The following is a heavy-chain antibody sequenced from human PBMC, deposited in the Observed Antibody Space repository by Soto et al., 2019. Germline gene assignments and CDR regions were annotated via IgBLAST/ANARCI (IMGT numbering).Heavy chain of an antibody. D-gene: IGHD6-13*01. J-gene: IGHJ5*02. V-gene: IGHV4-30-4*01. Sequence: SETLSLTCTVSGGSISSGDYYWSWIRQPPGKGLEWIGYIYYSGSTYYNPSLKSRVTISVDTSKNQFSLKLSSVTAADTAVYYCARGIAAARTAWFDPWGQGTLVTVSS. CDR2: IYYSGST. CDR3: ARGIAAARTAWFDP. CDR1: GGSISSGDYY.